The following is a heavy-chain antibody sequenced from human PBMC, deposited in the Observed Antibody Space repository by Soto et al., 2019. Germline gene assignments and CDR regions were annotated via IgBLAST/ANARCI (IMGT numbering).Heavy chain of an antibody. CDR3: ARGASVVVVAATQAFDY. CDR1: GYSFTSYW. J-gene: IGHJ4*02. Sequence: GESLKISCKGSGYSFTSYWIGWVRQMPGKGLEWMGIIYPGDSDTRYSPSFQGQVTISADKSISTAYLQWSSLKASDTAMYYCARGASVVVVAATQAFDYWGQGTLVTVSS. CDR2: IYPGDSDT. D-gene: IGHD2-15*01. V-gene: IGHV5-51*01.